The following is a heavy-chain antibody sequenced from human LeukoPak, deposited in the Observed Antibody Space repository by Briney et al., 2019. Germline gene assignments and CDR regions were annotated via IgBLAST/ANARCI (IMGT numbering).Heavy chain of an antibody. CDR2: FDPEDGET. Sequence: ASVKVSCKVSGYTLTELSMHWVRQAPGKGLEWMGGFDPEDGETIYAQKFQGRVTMTEDTSTDTAYTELSSLRSEDTAVYYCATEPAAARYFDWLPRSWGQGTLVTVSS. D-gene: IGHD3-9*01. J-gene: IGHJ4*02. CDR1: GYTLTELS. V-gene: IGHV1-24*01. CDR3: ATEPAAARYFDWLPRS.